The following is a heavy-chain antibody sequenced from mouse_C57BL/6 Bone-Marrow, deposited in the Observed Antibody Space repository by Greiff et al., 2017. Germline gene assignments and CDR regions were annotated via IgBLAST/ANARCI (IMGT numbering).Heavy chain of an antibody. J-gene: IGHJ3*01. D-gene: IGHD4-1*01. CDR3: ARSKNWDSWFAY. CDR2: INPVSGGT. V-gene: IGHV1-54*01. CDR1: GYAFTNYL. Sequence: VQRVESGAELVRPGTSVKVSCKASGYAFTNYLIEWVKQRPGQGLEWIGVINPVSGGTNYNEKFKGKATLTADNSSSTAYMQRSSLTSDDSAVYFCARSKNWDSWFAYWGQGTLVTVSA.